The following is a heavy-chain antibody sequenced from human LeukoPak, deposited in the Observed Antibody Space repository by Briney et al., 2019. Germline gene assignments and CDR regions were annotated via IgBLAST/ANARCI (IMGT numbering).Heavy chain of an antibody. D-gene: IGHD1-26*01. V-gene: IGHV4-39*07. CDR1: GGFNKSTSYY. CDR2: LYYTGNT. Sequence: PSETLSLTCSVSGGFNKSTSYYWGWIRQPPGKGLEWLGSLYYTGNTYYNPSLRSRITLSIDTSKNHFSLKLRSVTAADTAVYYCAREVVGADTFDIWGHGTMVAVSS. J-gene: IGHJ3*02. CDR3: AREVVGADTFDI.